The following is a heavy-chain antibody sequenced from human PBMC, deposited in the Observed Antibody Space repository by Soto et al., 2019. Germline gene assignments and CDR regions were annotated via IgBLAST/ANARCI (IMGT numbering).Heavy chain of an antibody. J-gene: IGHJ5*02. CDR2: MNPNSGNT. Sequence: GASVKVSCKASGYTFGNNDISWVRQATGQGLEWMGRMNPNSGNTGYAQKFQGRVSMTRNTSITTAYLELSSLRSDDTAIYYCARMATSGTLNWFDPWGQGTLVTVSS. V-gene: IGHV1-8*01. CDR3: ARMATSGTLNWFDP. CDR1: GYTFGNND.